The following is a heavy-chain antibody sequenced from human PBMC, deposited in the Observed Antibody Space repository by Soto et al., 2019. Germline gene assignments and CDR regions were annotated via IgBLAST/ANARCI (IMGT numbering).Heavy chain of an antibody. CDR3: ARKVRDYNFGL. J-gene: IGHJ4*02. Sequence: RASVKVSCKASGYTFNGYYMHWIRQAPGQGLEWMGWINPETGGTKYAQRFQGRVTMTRDTSISTAFMELSSLTSDDTAVFYCARKVRDYNFGLWGQGTLVTVSS. D-gene: IGHD1-1*01. CDR2: INPETGGT. V-gene: IGHV1-2*02. CDR1: GYTFNGYY.